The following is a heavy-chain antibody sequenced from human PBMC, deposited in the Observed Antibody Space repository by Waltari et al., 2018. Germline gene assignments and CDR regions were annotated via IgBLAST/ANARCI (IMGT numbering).Heavy chain of an antibody. CDR3: ARDSGWELVDSYYYMDV. D-gene: IGHD1-26*01. CDR1: GGSISSYY. CDR2: IYYSGST. V-gene: IGHV4-59*01. J-gene: IGHJ6*03. Sequence: QVQLQESGPGLVKPSETLYLTCTVSGGSISSYYWSWIRQPPGKGLEWIGYIYYSGSTNYNPSLKSRVTISVDTSKNQFSLKLSSVTAADTAVYYCARDSGWELVDSYYYMDVWGKGTTVTVSS.